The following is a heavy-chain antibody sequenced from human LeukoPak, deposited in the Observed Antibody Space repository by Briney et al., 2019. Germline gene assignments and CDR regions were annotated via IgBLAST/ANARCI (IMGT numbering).Heavy chain of an antibody. CDR2: INKGGDFM. Sequence: GSLRLSCAASGFTFSSLAMNWVRQAPGKGLEWVSSINKGGDFMKYADSVKGRFTISRDNARNSLFLQMNSLRAEDTAVYYCARVPGGSGSYLWWFDPWGQGTLVTVSS. D-gene: IGHD3-10*01. CDR3: ARVPGGSGSYLWWFDP. J-gene: IGHJ5*02. CDR1: GFTFSSLA. V-gene: IGHV3-21*01.